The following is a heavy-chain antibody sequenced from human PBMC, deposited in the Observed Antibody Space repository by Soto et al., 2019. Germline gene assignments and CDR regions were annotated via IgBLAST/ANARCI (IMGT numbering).Heavy chain of an antibody. CDR3: ARENYYDSSGLDY. J-gene: IGHJ4*02. CDR1: VGSFSGYY. Sequence: PSETLSLTCAVYVGSFSGYYWSWIRQPPGKGLEWIGEINHSGSTNYNPSLKSRVTISVATSKNQFSLKLSSVTAADTAVYYCARENYYDSSGLDYWGQGTLVTVSS. V-gene: IGHV4-34*01. D-gene: IGHD3-22*01. CDR2: INHSGST.